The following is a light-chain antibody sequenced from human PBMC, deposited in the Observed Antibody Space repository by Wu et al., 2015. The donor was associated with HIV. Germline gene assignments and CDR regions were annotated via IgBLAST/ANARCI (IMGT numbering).Light chain of an antibody. CDR1: QSVSNTY. V-gene: IGKV3-20*01. CDR3: QQYGSAPRT. J-gene: IGKJ4*01. CDR2: GAS. Sequence: ENVLTQSPGTLSLSPGERATLSCRASQSVSNTYVAWYQQKPGQAPRLLIYGASSRATGIPDRFSGSGSGTDFTLTISRLEPEDFAVYYCQQYGSAPRTFGGGTKVEIK.